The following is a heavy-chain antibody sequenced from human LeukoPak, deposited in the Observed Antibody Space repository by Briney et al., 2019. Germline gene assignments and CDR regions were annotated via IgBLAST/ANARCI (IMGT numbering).Heavy chain of an antibody. J-gene: IGHJ4*02. CDR2: ISSSSSYI. CDR3: ARARGYYDLGAAFDY. D-gene: IGHD3-22*01. V-gene: IGHV3-21*01. CDR1: GFTFSSYS. Sequence: GGSVRLSCAASGFTFSSYSMNWVRQAPGKGLEWVSSISSSSSYIYYADSVKGRFTISRDNAKNSLYPQMNSLRAEDTAVYYCARARGYYDLGAAFDYWGQGTLVTVSS.